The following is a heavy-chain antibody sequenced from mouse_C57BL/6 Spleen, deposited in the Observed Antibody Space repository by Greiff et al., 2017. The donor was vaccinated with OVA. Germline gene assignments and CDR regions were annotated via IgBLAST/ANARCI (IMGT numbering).Heavy chain of an antibody. V-gene: IGHV1-26*01. CDR1: GYTFTDYY. CDR2: INPNNGGT. CDR3: ARSLIYYDYDRDWYFDV. D-gene: IGHD2-4*01. Sequence: EVQLQQSGPELVKPGASVKISCKASGYTFTDYYMNWVKQSHGKSLEWIGDINPNNGGTSYNQKFKGKATLTVDKSSSTAYMELRSLTSEDSAVYYCARSLIYYDYDRDWYFDVWGTGTTVTVSS. J-gene: IGHJ1*03.